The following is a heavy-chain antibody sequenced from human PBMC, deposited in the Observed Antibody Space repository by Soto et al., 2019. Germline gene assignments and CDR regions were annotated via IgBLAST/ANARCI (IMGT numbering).Heavy chain of an antibody. CDR2: ISGNSDTS. CDR3: AKDQRPRHPHDGGYES. D-gene: IGHD3-16*01. V-gene: IGHV3-23*01. J-gene: IGHJ5*02. CDR1: GFPFSAYG. Sequence: EVQLLESGGRLVQPGGSLRLSCEGTGFPFSAYGMSWVRQAPGKGLEWVSSISGNSDTSYYADSVKGRFTISRDNSENTLYLHMNILSADDKAVYYCAKDQRPRHPHDGGYESWGQGTLVTVSS.